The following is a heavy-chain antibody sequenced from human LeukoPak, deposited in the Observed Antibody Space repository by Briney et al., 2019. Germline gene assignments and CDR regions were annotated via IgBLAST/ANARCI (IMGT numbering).Heavy chain of an antibody. V-gene: IGHV4-59*01. D-gene: IGHD3-22*01. Sequence: PSETLSLTCTVSRGSMRPNYWSCIRQPPGKGLEWIGYVYHSGRSNASPSLKRRVTISVDTSKNHFSLKLNSVTAADTAIYYCAKLGGHYYDSATYDRNWIDQWGQGTLVIVSS. CDR3: AKLGGHYYDSATYDRNWIDQ. CDR1: RGSMRPNY. CDR2: VYHSGRS. J-gene: IGHJ5*02.